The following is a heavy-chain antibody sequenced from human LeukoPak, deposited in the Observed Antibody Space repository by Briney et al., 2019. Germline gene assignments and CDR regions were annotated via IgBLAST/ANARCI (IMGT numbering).Heavy chain of an antibody. CDR2: INHSGST. CDR3: ARREPMVRGAKPFDY. V-gene: IGHV4-34*01. J-gene: IGHJ4*02. D-gene: IGHD3-10*01. Sequence: SETLSLTCAVYGGSFSGYYWSWIRQPPGKGLEWIGEINHSGSTNYNPSLKSRVTISVDTSKNQFSLKLSSVTAADTAVYYCARREPMVRGAKPFDYWGQGTLVTVSS. CDR1: GGSFSGYY.